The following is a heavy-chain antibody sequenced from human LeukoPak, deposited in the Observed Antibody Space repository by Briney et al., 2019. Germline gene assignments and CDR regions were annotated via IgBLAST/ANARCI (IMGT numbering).Heavy chain of an antibody. CDR3: ARENCFFDY. Sequence: SETLSLTCTVSDYSIGSGYFWGWIRQPPGKGLEWIGSIHHSGNTYYNPSLKSRVTISIDTSHNQCSLKLTSVTATDTAIYYCARENCFFDYWGQGTLVTVSS. J-gene: IGHJ4*02. CDR2: IHHSGNT. V-gene: IGHV4-38-2*02. CDR1: DYSIGSGYF. D-gene: IGHD2-21*01.